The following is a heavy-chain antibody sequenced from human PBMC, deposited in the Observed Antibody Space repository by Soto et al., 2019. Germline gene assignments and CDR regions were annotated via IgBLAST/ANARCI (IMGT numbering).Heavy chain of an antibody. CDR1: GFTFSSCG. CDR3: AKRAVAGYFDY. D-gene: IGHD6-19*01. CDR2: ISYDGSNK. V-gene: IGHV3-30*18. J-gene: IGHJ4*02. Sequence: PGGSLRLSCAASGFTFSSCGMHWVRQAPGKGLEWVAVISYDGSNKYYADSVKGRFTISRDNSKNTLYLQMNSLRAEDTAVYYCAKRAVAGYFDYWGQGTLVTVSS.